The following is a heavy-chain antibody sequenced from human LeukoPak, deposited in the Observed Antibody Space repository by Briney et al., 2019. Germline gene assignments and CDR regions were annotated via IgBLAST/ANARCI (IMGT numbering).Heavy chain of an antibody. CDR2: IYSGGST. CDR1: GFTVSSNY. J-gene: IGHJ4*02. Sequence: AGGSLRLSCAASGFTVSSNYMSWVRQAPGKGLEWVSVIYSGGSTYYADSVKGRFTISRDNSKNTLYLQMNSLRAEDTAVYYCARRLYSSSWSSFDYWGQGTLVTVSS. D-gene: IGHD6-13*01. CDR3: ARRLYSSSWSSFDY. V-gene: IGHV3-53*01.